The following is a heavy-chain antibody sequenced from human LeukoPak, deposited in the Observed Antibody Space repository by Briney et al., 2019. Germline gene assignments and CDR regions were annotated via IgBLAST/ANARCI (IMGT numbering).Heavy chain of an antibody. J-gene: IGHJ4*02. Sequence: TGGSLRLSCAASGFTFSSYAMSWVRQAPGKGLEWVSAISGSGGSTDYADSVKGRCTVARDNSKNTLYLQMNSMRAEDTAVYYCAKDQAYYDFWSGFFGGFDYWGQGTLVTVSS. CDR1: GFTFSSYA. V-gene: IGHV3-23*01. CDR3: AKDQAYYDFWSGFFGGFDY. CDR2: ISGSGGST. D-gene: IGHD3-3*01.